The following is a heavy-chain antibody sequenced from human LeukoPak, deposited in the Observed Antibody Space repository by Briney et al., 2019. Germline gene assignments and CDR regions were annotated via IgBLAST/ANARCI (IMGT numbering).Heavy chain of an antibody. V-gene: IGHV3-30*04. J-gene: IGHJ4*02. CDR1: GFTFSSYA. Sequence: PGGSLRLSCAASGFTFSSYAMHWVRQAPGKGLEWVAVISYDGSNKYYADSVKGRFTISRDNSKNTLYLQMNSLRAEDTAVYYCARGALATWMLFDYWGQGTLVTVSS. D-gene: IGHD5-12*01. CDR3: ARGALATWMLFDY. CDR2: ISYDGSNK.